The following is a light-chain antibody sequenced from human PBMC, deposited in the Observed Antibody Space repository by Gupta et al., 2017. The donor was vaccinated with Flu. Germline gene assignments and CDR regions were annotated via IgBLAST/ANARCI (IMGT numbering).Light chain of an antibody. CDR2: EVT. J-gene: IGLJ3*02. CDR3: GSYTSSSTWV. CDR1: SSDIGGYNY. V-gene: IGLV2-14*01. Sequence: QSALTQHASVSGSPGQSITISCTGTSSDIGGYNYVSWYLQPPGKAPKLMIYEVTNRPSGVATRFSGSKSGNTASLTVSGLQAEDEADYFCGSYTSSSTWVFGGGTKLTVL.